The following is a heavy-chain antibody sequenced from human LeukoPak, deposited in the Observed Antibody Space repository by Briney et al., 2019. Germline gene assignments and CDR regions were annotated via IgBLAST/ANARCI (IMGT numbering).Heavy chain of an antibody. CDR2: IYPGDSDT. CDR1: GYSFTSYW. Sequence: GESLKISCKGSGYSFTSYWIGWERQMPGKGLEWMGIIYPGDSDTRYSPSFQGQVTISADKSISTAYLQWSSLKASDTAMYHCARRVAVAGFDPWGQGTLVTVSS. D-gene: IGHD6-19*01. V-gene: IGHV5-51*01. CDR3: ARRVAVAGFDP. J-gene: IGHJ5*02.